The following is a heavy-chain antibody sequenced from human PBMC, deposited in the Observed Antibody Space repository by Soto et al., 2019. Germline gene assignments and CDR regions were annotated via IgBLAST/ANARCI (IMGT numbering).Heavy chain of an antibody. J-gene: IGHJ6*02. V-gene: IGHV1-8*02. CDR3: ARDRLLGDYAYYYYYYGMDV. CDR1: GYTFTSYD. CDR2: LNPNTGES. D-gene: IGHD4-17*01. Sequence: ASVKVSCKASGYTFTSYDIYWVRQATGQGLEWMGRLNPNTGESGYAQKFQGRVTVTSDSSINTVHMELSGLTSEDTAVYYCARDRLLGDYAYYYYYYGMDVWGQGTTVTVSS.